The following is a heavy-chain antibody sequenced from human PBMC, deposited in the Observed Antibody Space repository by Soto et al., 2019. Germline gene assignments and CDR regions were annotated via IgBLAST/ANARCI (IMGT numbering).Heavy chain of an antibody. Sequence: QVQLQESGPGLVKPSGTLSLTCAVSGGSISSSNWWSWVRQPPGKGLEWIGEIYHSGSTHYNPSRKSRVTISVDKTKNQFALKLSSVTAADTAVYYCARDWDDSSGWDHDAFDIWGQGTMVTVSS. D-gene: IGHD6-19*01. J-gene: IGHJ3*02. CDR1: GGSISSSNW. CDR3: ARDWDDSSGWDHDAFDI. V-gene: IGHV4-4*02. CDR2: IYHSGST.